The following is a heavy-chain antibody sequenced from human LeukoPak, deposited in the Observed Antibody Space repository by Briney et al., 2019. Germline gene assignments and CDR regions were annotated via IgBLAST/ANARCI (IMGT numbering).Heavy chain of an antibody. CDR3: GGSGFGRCGYPLGY. CDR2: ISSSRTYI. Sequence: GGSLRLSCAASGFTFSDYGVNWVRQAPGKGLEWVSSISSSRTYIYYADSVKGRFTISRDNAKTSLYLQMNSRRAEDTAVYYCGGSGFGRCGYPLGYWGQGTLVTVSS. V-gene: IGHV3-21*01. J-gene: IGHJ4*02. D-gene: IGHD3-22*01. CDR1: GFTFSDYG.